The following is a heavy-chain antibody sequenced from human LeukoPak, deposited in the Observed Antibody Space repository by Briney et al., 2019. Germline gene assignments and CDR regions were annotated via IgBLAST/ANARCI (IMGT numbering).Heavy chain of an antibody. CDR1: GGSISSGDYY. D-gene: IGHD6-19*01. J-gene: IGHJ3*02. V-gene: IGHV4-30-4*08. CDR2: IYYSGST. Sequence: PSETLSLTCTVSGGSISSGDYYWGWIRQPPGKGLEWIGYIYYSGSTYYNPSLKSRVTISVDTSKKQFSLNLSSVTAADTAVYYCARPREQWLGNDAFDMWGQGTMVTVSS. CDR3: ARPREQWLGNDAFDM.